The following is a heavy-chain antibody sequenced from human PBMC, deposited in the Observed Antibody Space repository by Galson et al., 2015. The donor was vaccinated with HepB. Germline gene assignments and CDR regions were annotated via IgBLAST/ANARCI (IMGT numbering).Heavy chain of an antibody. D-gene: IGHD2-2*02. Sequence: SVKVSCKASGGTFSSYAISWVRQAPGQGLEWMGGIIPIFGTANYAQKFQGRVTITADESTSTAYMELSSLRSEDTAVYYCASTDCSSTSCYTPSFDYWGQGTLVTVSS. V-gene: IGHV1-69*13. CDR3: ASTDCSSTSCYTPSFDY. CDR2: IIPIFGTA. CDR1: GGTFSSYA. J-gene: IGHJ4*02.